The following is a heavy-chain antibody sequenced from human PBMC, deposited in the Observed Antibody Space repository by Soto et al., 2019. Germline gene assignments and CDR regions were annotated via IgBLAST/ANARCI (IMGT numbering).Heavy chain of an antibody. Sequence: QVELVQSGAEVKKPGASVKVSCKASGYTFTSYYLHWVRQAPGQGLEWMGIINPSSDTTSYAQKFQGRLTMTRDTSTSTVYMELSSLRSEDTAVYYCARYIVARQAEYFQHWGQGTLVSVSS. J-gene: IGHJ1*01. CDR2: INPSSDTT. V-gene: IGHV1-46*01. D-gene: IGHD6-6*01. CDR3: ARYIVARQAEYFQH. CDR1: GYTFTSYY.